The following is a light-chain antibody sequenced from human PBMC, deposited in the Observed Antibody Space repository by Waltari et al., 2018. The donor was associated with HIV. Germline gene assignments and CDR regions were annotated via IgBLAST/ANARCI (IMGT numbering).Light chain of an antibody. V-gene: IGKV1-12*01. CDR2: DAI. CDR3: QQESSFPHT. J-gene: IGKJ4*01. CDR1: RDISTS. Sequence: DILIAQSPSSVSAFLGGTVPLTCRGSRDISTSLAWYQVKPGRAPNLLIYDAIRLGTGVPSRFGGSGSGTEFTLTITSLQPEDFATYYCQQESSFPHTFGGGTRVGMK.